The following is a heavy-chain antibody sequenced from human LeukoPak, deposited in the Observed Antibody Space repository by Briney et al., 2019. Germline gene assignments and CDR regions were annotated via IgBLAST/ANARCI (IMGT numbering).Heavy chain of an antibody. J-gene: IGHJ5*02. CDR2: IDEDGKTI. CDR1: GFTFNSYW. D-gene: IGHD3-3*01. CDR3: VSDLCGGDDQ. Sequence: GESLRLSCAASGFTFNSYWMHWVRQAPGKGLVWVSRIDEDGKTIDYADSVKGRFTISRDNAKDTLYLQMSSLRDEGTAVYYCVSDLCGGDDQWGRGTLVTVSS. V-gene: IGHV3-74*01.